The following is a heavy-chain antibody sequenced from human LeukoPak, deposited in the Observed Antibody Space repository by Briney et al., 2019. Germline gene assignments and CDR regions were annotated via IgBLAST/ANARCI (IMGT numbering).Heavy chain of an antibody. V-gene: IGHV3-21*01. CDR1: GCTFSSYS. Sequence: GGSLRLSCAAPGCTFSSYSMTWVRQAPGKGLERVSSISSSSSYIYYADSVKGRFTISRDNAKNSLYLQMNSLRAEDTAVYYCASGRCTNGVCYKGYYWGQGTLVTVSS. CDR3: ASGRCTNGVCYKGYY. D-gene: IGHD2-8*01. CDR2: ISSSSSYI. J-gene: IGHJ4*02.